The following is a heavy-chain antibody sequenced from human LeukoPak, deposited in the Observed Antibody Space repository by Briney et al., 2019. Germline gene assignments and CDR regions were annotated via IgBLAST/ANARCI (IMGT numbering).Heavy chain of an antibody. Sequence: GESLKISFKGSGYSFTSYWIGWVRRMPGKGLEWMGIIYPGDSDTRYSPSFQGQVTISADKSISTAYLQWSSLKASDTAMYYCARQLVTAIHDAFDIWGQGTMVTVSS. CDR3: ARQLVTAIHDAFDI. D-gene: IGHD2-21*02. V-gene: IGHV5-51*01. CDR1: GYSFTSYW. J-gene: IGHJ3*02. CDR2: IYPGDSDT.